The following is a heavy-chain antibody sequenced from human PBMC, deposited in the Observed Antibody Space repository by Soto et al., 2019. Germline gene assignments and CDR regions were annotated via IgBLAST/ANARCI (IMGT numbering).Heavy chain of an antibody. J-gene: IGHJ5*02. CDR1: GVTFSSYA. CDR2: IIPIFGTA. Sequence: SVKVSCKASGVTFSSYAISWVRQAPGQGLEWMGGIIPIFGTANYAQKFQGRVTITADESTSTAYMELSSLRSEDTAVYYCARESSGWYLAGDGFDPWGQGTLVTVTS. CDR3: ARESSGWYLAGDGFDP. V-gene: IGHV1-69*13. D-gene: IGHD6-19*01.